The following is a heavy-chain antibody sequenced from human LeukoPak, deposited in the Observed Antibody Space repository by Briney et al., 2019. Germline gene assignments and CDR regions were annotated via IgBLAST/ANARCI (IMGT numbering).Heavy chain of an antibody. Sequence: PSETLSLTCTVSGGSIISYYWSWIRQPPGKGLEWIGNIYNSGGTNYNPSLKSRVTTSVDTSKNQFSLKLTSVTAADTAVYYCARYRGNSNGGFDPWGQGTLVTVSS. D-gene: IGHD4-23*01. V-gene: IGHV4-59*01. CDR3: ARYRGNSNGGFDP. J-gene: IGHJ5*02. CDR2: IYNSGGT. CDR1: GGSIISYY.